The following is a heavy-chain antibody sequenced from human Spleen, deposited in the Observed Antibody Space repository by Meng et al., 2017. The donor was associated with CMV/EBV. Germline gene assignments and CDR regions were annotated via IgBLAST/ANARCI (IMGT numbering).Heavy chain of an antibody. D-gene: IGHD3-10*01. J-gene: IGHJ6*02. V-gene: IGHV4-59*01. CDR1: GDSISNYY. Sequence: GSLRLSCTVSGDSISNYYWSWIRQPPGKGLEWIGYIYYSGTTNYNPSLKSRVTISVDTSKNQFSLKLSSVTAADTAVYFCARGVDYYYGMDVWGQGTTVTVSS. CDR2: IYYSGTT. CDR3: ARGVDYYYGMDV.